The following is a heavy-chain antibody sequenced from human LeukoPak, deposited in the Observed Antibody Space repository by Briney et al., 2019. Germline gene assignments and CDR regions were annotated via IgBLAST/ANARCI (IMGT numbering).Heavy chain of an antibody. CDR1: GFTFLTYA. V-gene: IGHV3-23*01. CDR3: AKAGRSGWYPGWPFDI. D-gene: IGHD6-19*01. J-gene: IGHJ3*02. CDR2: IRDSGAST. Sequence: GGSLRLSCAASGFTFLTYAMSWVRQAPGKGLQWVSVIRDSGASTYYADSVEGRFTISRDNSKNTLYLQMNSLRVEDTAVYYCAKAGRSGWYPGWPFDIWGQGTMVTVSS.